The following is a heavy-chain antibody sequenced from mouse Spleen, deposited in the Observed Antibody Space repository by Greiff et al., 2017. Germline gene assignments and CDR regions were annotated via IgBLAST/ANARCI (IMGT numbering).Heavy chain of an antibody. CDR1: GYTFTSYW. V-gene: IGHV1-69*01. Sequence: QVQLQQPGAELVMPGASVKLSCKASGYTFTSYWMHWVKQRPGQGLEWIGEIDPSDSYTNYNQKFKGKATLTVDKSSSTAYMQLSSLTSEDSAVYYCARKEAYYGNYPYWYFDVWGAGTTVTVSS. D-gene: IGHD2-10*01. J-gene: IGHJ1*01. CDR2: IDPSDSYT. CDR3: ARKEAYYGNYPYWYFDV.